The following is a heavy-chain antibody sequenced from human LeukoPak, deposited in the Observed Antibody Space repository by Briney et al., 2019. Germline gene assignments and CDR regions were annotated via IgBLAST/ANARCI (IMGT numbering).Heavy chain of an antibody. Sequence: GGTLRLSCAASGFTFSDYYMSWIRQAPGKGLEWVSYISSSGSTIYYADSVKGRFTISRDNAKNSLYLQMNSLRAEDTAVYYCARAQWIAANYFDYWGQGTLVTVSS. CDR1: GFTFSDYY. J-gene: IGHJ4*02. D-gene: IGHD6-13*01. V-gene: IGHV3-11*01. CDR3: ARAQWIAANYFDY. CDR2: ISSSGSTI.